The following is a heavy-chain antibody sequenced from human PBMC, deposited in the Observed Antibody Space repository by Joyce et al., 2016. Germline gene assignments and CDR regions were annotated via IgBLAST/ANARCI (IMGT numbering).Heavy chain of an antibody. D-gene: IGHD3-10*01. CDR2: IYHNEST. V-gene: IGHV4-30-2*01. CDR3: ASGFNFKGRSFFDY. J-gene: IGHJ4*02. CDR1: GASVSSGGYS. Sequence: QLQLQESGSGLVKPSQTLSLTCAVTGASVSSGGYSWSWIRQPPGKGLECIGYIYHNESTYYNPTLKSRVTISVDRSKNQFSLKLASVTAADTAVYYCASGFNFKGRSFFDYCGQGALVTVSS.